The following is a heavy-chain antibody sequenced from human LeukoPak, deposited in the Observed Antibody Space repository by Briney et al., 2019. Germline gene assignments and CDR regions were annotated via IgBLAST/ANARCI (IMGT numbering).Heavy chain of an antibody. D-gene: IGHD2-2*01. CDR1: GGSISSYY. V-gene: IGHV4-59*12. CDR2: IYYSGST. J-gene: IGHJ4*02. Sequence: PSETLSLTCTVSGGSISSYYWSWIRQPPGKGLEWIGYIYYSGSTNYNPSLKSRVTISVDTSKNQFSLKLSSVTAADTAVYYCARGLGYCSSTSCYAYYFDYWGQGTLVTVSS. CDR3: ARGLGYCSSTSCYAYYFDY.